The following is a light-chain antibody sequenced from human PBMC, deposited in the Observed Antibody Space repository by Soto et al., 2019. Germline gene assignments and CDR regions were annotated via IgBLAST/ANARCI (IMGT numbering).Light chain of an antibody. CDR2: SNS. V-gene: IGLV1-40*01. CDR1: SSNIGAGYD. CDR3: QSYDSSLSVI. Sequence: QSVLTQPPSVSGAPGLRITISCTGSSSNIGAGYDVHWYQQFPGTAPKLLIYSNSVRPSGVPDRFSGSKSGTSASLAITGLQAEDEADYYCQSYDSSLSVIFGGGTKVTVL. J-gene: IGLJ2*01.